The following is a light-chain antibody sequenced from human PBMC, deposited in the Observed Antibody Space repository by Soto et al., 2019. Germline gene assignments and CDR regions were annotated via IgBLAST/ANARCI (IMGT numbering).Light chain of an antibody. J-gene: IGKJ4*01. V-gene: IGKV1-39*01. CDR3: QQSYSPPFP. CDR2: GAS. Sequence: DIQMTQSPSSLSASVGDRVTITCRASQSISTYLNWYQQKPGKAPKLLIYGASSLQSGVPSRFSGSGSGTDFTLTISSLQPEDFATYYGQQSYSPPFPFGGGTKVEIK. CDR1: QSISTY.